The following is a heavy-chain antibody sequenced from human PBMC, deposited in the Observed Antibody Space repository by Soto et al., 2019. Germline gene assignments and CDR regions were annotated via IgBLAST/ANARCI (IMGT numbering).Heavy chain of an antibody. D-gene: IGHD3-3*01. Sequence: GGSLRLSCAASGFTFSSYAMSWVRQAPGKGLEWVSAISGSGGSTYYADSVKGRFTISGENSKNTLYLQMNSLRAEDTAVYYCARVFNGAIFGVVHYYYYGMDVWGQGTTVTVSS. J-gene: IGHJ6*02. CDR3: ARVFNGAIFGVVHYYYYGMDV. CDR1: GFTFSSYA. V-gene: IGHV3-23*01. CDR2: ISGSGGST.